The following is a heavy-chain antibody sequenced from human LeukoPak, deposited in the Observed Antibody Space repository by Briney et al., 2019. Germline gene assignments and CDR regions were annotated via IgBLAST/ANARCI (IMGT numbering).Heavy chain of an antibody. CDR1: GGSISPYY. CDR3: ARDRGYGDYLNYFDH. V-gene: IGHV4-59*01. CDR2: IYYSGST. D-gene: IGHD4-17*01. Sequence: PSETLSLTCAVSGGSISPYYWSWIRQPPGKGLEWIGYIYYSGSTNSNPSLKSRVTISVDTSKNQFSLNLSSVTAADTAVYYCARDRGYGDYLNYFDHWGQGTLVTVSS. J-gene: IGHJ4*02.